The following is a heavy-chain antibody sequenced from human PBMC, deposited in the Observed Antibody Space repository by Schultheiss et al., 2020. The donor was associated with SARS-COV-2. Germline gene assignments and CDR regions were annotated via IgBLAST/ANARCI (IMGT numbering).Heavy chain of an antibody. CDR2: ISYDGSNK. CDR3: ARDLLAVAGAWFDP. Sequence: GGSLRLSCAASGFTFSSYAMHWVRQAPGKGLEWVAVISYDGSNKYYADSVKGRFTISRDNAKNSLYLQMNSLSDEDTAVYYCARDLLAVAGAWFDPWGQGTLVTVSS. V-gene: IGHV3-30*04. CDR1: GFTFSSYA. J-gene: IGHJ5*02. D-gene: IGHD6-19*01.